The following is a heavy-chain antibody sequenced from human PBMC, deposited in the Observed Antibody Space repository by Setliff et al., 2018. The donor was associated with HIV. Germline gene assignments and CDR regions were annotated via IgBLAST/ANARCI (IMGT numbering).Heavy chain of an antibody. D-gene: IGHD1-26*01. CDR2: INTNGGTT. J-gene: IGHJ4*02. Sequence: PGGSLRLSCTGSGFTFGDYAMSWVRQAPGKGLEWVSTINTNGGTTYYGDSVEGRFTISRDNARNSLYLQLNSLRAEDTAVYYCARDRGGSYTPLDFWGQGTLVTVSS. CDR3: ARDRGGSYTPLDF. V-gene: IGHV3-48*01. CDR1: GFTFGDYA.